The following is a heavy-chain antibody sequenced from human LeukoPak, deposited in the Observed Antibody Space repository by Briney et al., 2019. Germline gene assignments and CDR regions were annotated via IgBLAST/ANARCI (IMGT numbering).Heavy chain of an antibody. CDR1: GYSFAIYW. Sequence: GESLKISCKGSGYSFAIYWIGWVRQMPGKGLEWIGMIYHGDSDTTYSPSFQGQVTISVDKSISTAYLQWSSLKASDTAIYYCARQQGNYGGNLGYWGQGTLVTVSS. J-gene: IGHJ4*02. CDR2: IYHGDSDT. V-gene: IGHV5-51*01. D-gene: IGHD4-23*01. CDR3: ARQQGNYGGNLGY.